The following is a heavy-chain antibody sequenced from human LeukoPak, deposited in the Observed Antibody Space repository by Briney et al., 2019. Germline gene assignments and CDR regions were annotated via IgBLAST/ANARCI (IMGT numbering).Heavy chain of an antibody. CDR3: ARARVVVIPKAYYYYGMDV. J-gene: IGHJ6*02. CDR2: IYYSGST. Sequence: SETLSLTCTVSGGSISSYYWSWIWQPPGKGLEWIGYIYYSGSTNYNPSLKSRVTISVDTSKNQFSLKLSSVTAADTAVYYCARARVVVIPKAYYYYGMDVWGQGTTVTVSS. CDR1: GGSISSYY. V-gene: IGHV4-59*01. D-gene: IGHD2-21*01.